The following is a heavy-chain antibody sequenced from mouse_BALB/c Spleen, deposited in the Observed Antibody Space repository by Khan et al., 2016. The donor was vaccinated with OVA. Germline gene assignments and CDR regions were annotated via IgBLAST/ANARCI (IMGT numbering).Heavy chain of an antibody. V-gene: IGHV2-9*02. D-gene: IGHD1-3*01. CDR1: GFSLTSYG. Sequence: QVQLKESGPGLVAPSQSLSITCTVSGFSLTSYGVHWVRQPPGKGLEWLGVIWAGVSTNYNSALMSRLSFSKDNSKSQVFLKMNSLKTENTAMYYCARLEDIWGQGTTLTVSS. CDR3: ARLEDI. J-gene: IGHJ2*01. CDR2: IWAGVST.